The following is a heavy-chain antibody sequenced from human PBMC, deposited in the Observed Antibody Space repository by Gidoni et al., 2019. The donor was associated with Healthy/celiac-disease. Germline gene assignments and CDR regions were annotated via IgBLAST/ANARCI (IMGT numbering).Heavy chain of an antibody. J-gene: IGHJ4*02. V-gene: IGHV1-18*04. CDR2: ISAYNGNT. D-gene: IGHD5-12*01. CDR1: GYTFTSYG. CDR3: ARVNRGYGWGPFDY. Sequence: QVQLVQSGAEVKKPGASVKVSCKASGYTFTSYGISWVRQAPGQGLAWMGWISAYNGNTNYEQKLQGRVTMTTDTSTSTAYRELRSLRSDDTAVYYCARVNRGYGWGPFDYWGQGTLVTVSS.